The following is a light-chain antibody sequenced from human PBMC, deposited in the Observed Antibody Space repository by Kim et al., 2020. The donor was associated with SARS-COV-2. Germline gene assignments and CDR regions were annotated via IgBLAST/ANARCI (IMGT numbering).Light chain of an antibody. CDR2: GAS. CDR1: QSVNTN. CDR3: QQYNDWPPHT. Sequence: EIVMTQSPVIVSVSPGERATLSCRASQSVNTNLAWYQQRPGQAPRLLIYGASTRATGVPARFSGSGSGTEFTLTISSLQSEDFALYYCQQYNDWPPHTFGGGTKVDIK. J-gene: IGKJ4*01. V-gene: IGKV3-15*01.